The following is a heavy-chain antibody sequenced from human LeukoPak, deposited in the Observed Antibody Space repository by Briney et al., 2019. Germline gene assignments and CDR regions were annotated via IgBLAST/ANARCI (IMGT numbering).Heavy chain of an antibody. J-gene: IGHJ6*02. D-gene: IGHD5-18*01. CDR3: AKGFDTGMVIWRGMDV. Sequence: GRSLRLSCAASGFTFSRYGMHWVRQAPGKGLEWVAGISNGGSNKYYADSVKGRFTISRDNPKNTLYVQMNSLRAEDTAVYYCAKGFDTGMVIWRGMDVWGQGTTVTVYS. CDR1: GFTFSRYG. V-gene: IGHV3-30*18. CDR2: ISNGGSNK.